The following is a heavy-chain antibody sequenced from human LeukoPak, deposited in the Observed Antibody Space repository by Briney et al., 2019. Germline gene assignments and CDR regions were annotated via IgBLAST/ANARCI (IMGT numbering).Heavy chain of an antibody. J-gene: IGHJ4*02. CDR2: TYSSGNT. D-gene: IGHD1-7*01. CDR3: ARTGRSGTTNAY. CDR1: GVSLSISY. Sequence: SETLSLTCTVSGVSLSISYWSWIRQSPGKGLEWIGYTYSSGNTNYNPSLKSRVTMSIDTSKNQFSLNLSSVSAADTAVYYCARTGRSGTTNAYWGQGTLVTVSS. V-gene: IGHV4-59*01.